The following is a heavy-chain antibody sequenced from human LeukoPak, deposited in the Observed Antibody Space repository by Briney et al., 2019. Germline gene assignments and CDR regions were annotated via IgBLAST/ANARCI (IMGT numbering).Heavy chain of an antibody. CDR3: ARAGGYYYYGMDV. CDR2: ISSSSSYI. Sequence: GGSLRLSCAASGFTFSSYSMNWVRQAPGKGLEWVSSISSSSSYIYYADSVKGRFTISRDNAKNSLYLQMNSLRAEDTAVYYRARAGGYYYYGMDVWGQGTMVTVSS. D-gene: IGHD3-10*01. J-gene: IGHJ6*02. CDR1: GFTFSSYS. V-gene: IGHV3-21*01.